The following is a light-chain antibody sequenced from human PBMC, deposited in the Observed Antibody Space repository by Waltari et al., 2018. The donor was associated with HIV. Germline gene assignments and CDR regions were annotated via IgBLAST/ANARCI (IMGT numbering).Light chain of an antibody. V-gene: IGKV1-39*01. CDR1: QTVSRF. J-gene: IGKJ1*01. CDR3: QQSNSRPWT. CDR2: EAS. Sequence: DIEMTQSPSYLSASVGDRVTITCRASQTVSRFLNWYQQKPGKAPKLLIYEASTLQSGVPSRFSGSGSGTDFTLSISSLQPEDFATYYCQQSNSRPWTFGPGTKV.